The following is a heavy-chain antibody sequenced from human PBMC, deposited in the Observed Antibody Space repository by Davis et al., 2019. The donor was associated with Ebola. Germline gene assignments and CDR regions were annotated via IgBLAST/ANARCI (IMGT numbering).Heavy chain of an antibody. V-gene: IGHV3-64D*06. CDR3: VKDRRGSYAFDI. Sequence: GESLKISCSASGFTFNNYAMHWVRQAPGRGLDFVSGINDYGGTTHYADSVKGRFNISRDDSRSTVYLQMSSLTVEDTALYYCVKDRRGSYAFDIWGQGTMVTVSS. CDR1: GFTFNNYA. CDR2: INDYGGTT. J-gene: IGHJ3*02. D-gene: IGHD1-26*01.